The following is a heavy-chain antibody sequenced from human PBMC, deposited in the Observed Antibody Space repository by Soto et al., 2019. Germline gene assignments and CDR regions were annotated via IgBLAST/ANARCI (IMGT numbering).Heavy chain of an antibody. J-gene: IGHJ4*02. Sequence: SETLSLTCTVSGVSISSSSYYWCWIRQPPGKGLEWIGSIYYSGSTYYNPSLKSRVTISVDTSKNQFSLKLSSGTAADTVLFYCARPVSGSYPAYGAQGTLVPVSS. CDR2: IYYSGST. CDR1: GVSISSSSYY. V-gene: IGHV4-39*01. D-gene: IGHD3-16*02. CDR3: ARPVSGSYPAY.